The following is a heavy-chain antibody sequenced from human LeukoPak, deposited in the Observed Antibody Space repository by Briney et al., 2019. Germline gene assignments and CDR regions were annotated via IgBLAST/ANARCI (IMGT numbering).Heavy chain of an antibody. J-gene: IGHJ4*02. Sequence: PSETLSLTCAVYGGSFSGYYWSWIRQPPGKGLEWIGEINHSGSTNYNPSLKSRVTISVDTSKNQFSLKLSSVTVADTAVYYCARGKHYYYGSGSYDYWGQGTLVTVSS. CDR1: GGSFSGYY. CDR2: INHSGST. D-gene: IGHD3-10*01. V-gene: IGHV4-34*01. CDR3: ARGKHYYYGSGSYDY.